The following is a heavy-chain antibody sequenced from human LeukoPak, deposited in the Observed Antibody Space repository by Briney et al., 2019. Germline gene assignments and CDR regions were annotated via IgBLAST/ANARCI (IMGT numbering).Heavy chain of an antibody. CDR1: GYTFTSYA. Sequence: ASVKVSCKASGYTFTSYAMNWVRQAPGQGLEWMGWINTNTGNPTYAQGFTGRFVFSLDTSVSTAYLQISSLKAEDTAVYYCASPTPKYSSSWYYTAPFDYWGQGTLVTVSS. V-gene: IGHV7-4-1*02. J-gene: IGHJ4*02. CDR2: INTNTGNP. D-gene: IGHD6-13*01. CDR3: ASPTPKYSSSWYYTAPFDY.